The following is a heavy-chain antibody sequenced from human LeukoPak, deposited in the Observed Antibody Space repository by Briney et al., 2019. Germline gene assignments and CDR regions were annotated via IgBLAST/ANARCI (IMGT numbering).Heavy chain of an antibody. CDR2: IYYSGST. J-gene: IGHJ5*02. D-gene: IGHD3-10*01. CDR1: GGSISSGDYY. CDR3: ARSLLSAGSGSYGFDP. Sequence: PSQTLSLTCSVSGGSISSGDYYWSWIRHPPGKGLEWIGHIYYSGSTHHNPSLKSRVTISVDTSKNQFSLKLSSVTATDTAVYYCARSLLSAGSGSYGFDPWGQGTLVTVSS. V-gene: IGHV4-30-4*01.